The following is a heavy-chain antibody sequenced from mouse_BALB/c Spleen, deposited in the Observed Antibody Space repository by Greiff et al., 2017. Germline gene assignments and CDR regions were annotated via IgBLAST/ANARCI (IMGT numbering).Heavy chain of an antibody. V-gene: IGHV3-2*02. Sequence: DVQLQESGPGLVKPSQSLSLTCTVTGYSITSDYAWNWIRQFPGNKLEWMGYISYSGSTSYNPSLKSRISITRDTSKNQFFLQLNSVTTEDTATYYCARWDGTTGTWFAYWGQGTLVTVSA. J-gene: IGHJ3*01. CDR1: GYSITSDYA. CDR3: ARWDGTTGTWFAY. CDR2: ISYSGST. D-gene: IGHD1-1*01.